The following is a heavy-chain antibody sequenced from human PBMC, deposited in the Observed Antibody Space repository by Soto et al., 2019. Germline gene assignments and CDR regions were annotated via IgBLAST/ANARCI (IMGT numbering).Heavy chain of an antibody. Sequence: SQTLSLTCVISGDSVSSNSAAWNWIRQSPSRGLEWLGRTYYRSKWYNDYAVSVKSRITINPDTSKNQFSLQLNSVTPEDTAVYYCAKEDGYRAVAGYYYYGMDVWGQGTTVTVSS. CDR1: GDSVSSNSAA. CDR3: AKEDGYRAVAGYYYYGMDV. CDR2: TYYRSKWYN. V-gene: IGHV6-1*01. D-gene: IGHD6-19*01. J-gene: IGHJ6*02.